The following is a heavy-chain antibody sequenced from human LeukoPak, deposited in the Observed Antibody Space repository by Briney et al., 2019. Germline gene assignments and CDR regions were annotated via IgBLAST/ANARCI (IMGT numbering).Heavy chain of an antibody. CDR1: GFTLSSYE. D-gene: IGHD5-18*01. CDR3: ARARSSYGYGDAFDI. J-gene: IGHJ3*02. Sequence: GGSLRLSCAASGFTLSSYEMNWVRQAPGKGLEWVSYISSSGDTIYYADSVKGRFTISRDNAKKSLYLQMNSLRAEDTAVYYCARARSSYGYGDAFDIWGQGTMVTVSS. CDR2: ISSSGDTI. V-gene: IGHV3-48*03.